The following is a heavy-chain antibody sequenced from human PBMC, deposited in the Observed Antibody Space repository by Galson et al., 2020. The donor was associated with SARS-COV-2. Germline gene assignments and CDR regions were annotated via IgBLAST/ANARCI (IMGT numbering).Heavy chain of an antibody. D-gene: IGHD3-10*01. J-gene: IGHJ3*02. CDR1: GYSISSGYY. Sequence: SETLSLTCTVSGYSISSGYYWGWIRQPPGKGLEWIGSIYHSGSTYYNPSLKSRVTISVDTSKNQFSLKLSSVTAADTAVYYCARVSAQLLWFGELYRIGAFDIWGQGTMVTVSS. CDR3: ARVSAQLLWFGELYRIGAFDI. V-gene: IGHV4-38-2*02. CDR2: IYHSGST.